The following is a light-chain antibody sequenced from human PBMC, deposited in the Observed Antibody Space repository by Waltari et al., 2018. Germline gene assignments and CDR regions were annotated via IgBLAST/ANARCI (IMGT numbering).Light chain of an antibody. CDR3: SSYTSSSTSCV. J-gene: IGLJ1*01. CDR2: EVS. V-gene: IGLV2-14*01. Sequence: QSALTLPPTVSVSPGQSTPISCTRTIRDAGGYNYVSWYPQHPGKAPKLMIYEVSNRPSGVSNRFSGSKSGNTASLTISGLQAEDEADYYCSSYTSSSTSCVFGTGTKVTVL. CDR1: IRDAGGYNY.